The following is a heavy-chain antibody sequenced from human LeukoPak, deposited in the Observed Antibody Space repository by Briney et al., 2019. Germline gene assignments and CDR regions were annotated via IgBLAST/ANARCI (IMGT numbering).Heavy chain of an antibody. D-gene: IGHD2-15*01. CDR3: AKGRDCSGGSCSYRPFDY. CDR1: GFTFSTYT. CDR2: INSGGGT. V-gene: IGHV3-23*01. J-gene: IGHJ4*02. Sequence: GGSLRLSCAASGFTFSTYTMSWVRQAPGKGLEWVSAINSGGGTSYADSVKGRFTISRDNSKNTLYLQMNSLRAEDAAVYYCAKGRDCSGGSCSYRPFDYWGRGTLVTVSS.